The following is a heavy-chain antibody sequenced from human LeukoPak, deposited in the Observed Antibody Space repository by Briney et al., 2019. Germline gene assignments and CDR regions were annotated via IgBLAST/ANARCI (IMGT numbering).Heavy chain of an antibody. V-gene: IGHV3-23*01. D-gene: IGHD3-22*01. Sequence: GGTLRLSCAASGFTFSSYGMSWVRQAPGKGLEWVSAISGSGGSTYYADSVKGRFTISRDNSKNTLYLQMNSLRAEDTAVYYCAKDTTGIYDSSGYYSDWGQGTLVTVSS. CDR2: ISGSGGST. CDR1: GFTFSSYG. J-gene: IGHJ4*02. CDR3: AKDTTGIYDSSGYYSD.